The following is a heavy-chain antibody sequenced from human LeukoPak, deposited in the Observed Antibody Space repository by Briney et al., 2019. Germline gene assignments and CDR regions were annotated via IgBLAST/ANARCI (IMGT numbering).Heavy chain of an antibody. CDR3: ARAEDDRDFSFYYYYMDV. V-gene: IGHV4-59*01. CDR2: IYYSGST. CDR1: GGSISSYY. D-gene: IGHD3-3*01. J-gene: IGHJ6*03. Sequence: SETLSLTCTVSGGSISSYYWSWIRQPPGKGLEWIGYIYYSGSTNYNPSLKSRVTISVDTSKNQFSLKLSSVTAADTAVYYCARAEDDRDFSFYYYYMDVWGKGTTVTVS.